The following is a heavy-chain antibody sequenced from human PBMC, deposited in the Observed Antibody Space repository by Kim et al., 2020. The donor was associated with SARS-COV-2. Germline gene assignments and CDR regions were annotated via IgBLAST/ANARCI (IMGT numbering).Heavy chain of an antibody. D-gene: IGHD2-2*02. J-gene: IGHJ6*02. CDR2: IYYSGST. Sequence: SETLSLTCTVSGGSISSYYWSWIRQPPGKGLEWIGYIYYSGSTNYNPSLKSRVTISVDTSKNQFSLKLSSVTAADTAVYYCARAPHSSIPFSYYYYGMDVWGQGTTVTVSS. V-gene: IGHV4-59*13. CDR1: GGSISSYY. CDR3: ARAPHSSIPFSYYYYGMDV.